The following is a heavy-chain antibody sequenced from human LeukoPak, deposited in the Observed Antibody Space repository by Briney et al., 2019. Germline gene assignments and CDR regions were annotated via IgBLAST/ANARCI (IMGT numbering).Heavy chain of an antibody. J-gene: IGHJ6*03. Sequence: GRSLRLSCAASGFTFDDYAMHWVRHAPGKGLEWVSGISWNSGSIGYADSVKGRFTISRDNAKNSLYLQMNSLRAEDTAVYYCAKVTENYYYYYMDVWGKGTTVTVSS. CDR3: AKVTENYYYYYMDV. V-gene: IGHV3-9*01. CDR1: GFTFDDYA. CDR2: ISWNSGSI.